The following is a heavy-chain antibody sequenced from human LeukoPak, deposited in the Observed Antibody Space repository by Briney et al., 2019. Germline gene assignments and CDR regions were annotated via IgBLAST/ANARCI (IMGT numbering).Heavy chain of an antibody. J-gene: IGHJ3*02. V-gene: IGHV3-30*02. CDR1: GYTFSSYG. D-gene: IGHD4-11*01. CDR2: IWYDGSNK. CDR3: AKDLQSSAFDI. Sequence: GGSLRLSCAASGYTFSSYGMHWVRQAPGKGLEWVAVIWYDGSNKYYADSVKGRFTISRDNSKNTLYLQMNSLRAEDTAVYYCAKDLQSSAFDIWGQGTMVTVSS.